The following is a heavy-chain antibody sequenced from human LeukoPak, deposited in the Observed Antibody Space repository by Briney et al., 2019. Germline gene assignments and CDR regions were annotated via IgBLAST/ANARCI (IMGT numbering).Heavy chain of an antibody. V-gene: IGHV1-18*01. CDR2: ISAHNGNT. CDR3: ARAILEEYYYDSSGSFGAFDI. CDR1: GYTFTSYG. J-gene: IGHJ3*02. D-gene: IGHD3-22*01. Sequence: GASVKVSCKASGYTFTSYGISWVRQAPGQGLEWMGWISAHNGNTNYAQKFQGRVTITTDESTSTAYMELSSLRSEDTAVYYCARAILEEYYYDSSGSFGAFDIWGQGTMVTVSS.